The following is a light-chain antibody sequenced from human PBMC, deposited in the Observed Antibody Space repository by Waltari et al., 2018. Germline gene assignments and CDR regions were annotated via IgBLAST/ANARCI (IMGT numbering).Light chain of an antibody. Sequence: EIVMTQSPATLSVSPGERATLSCRASQSVSSNLAWDCQKPGQAPRLLRYGASTRATGIQASFSGSVSGTEVTLTISSLQSEDFALYYCQQYNNWPRTFGQGTKVEIK. V-gene: IGKV3-15*01. J-gene: IGKJ1*01. CDR1: QSVSSN. CDR2: GAS. CDR3: QQYNNWPRT.